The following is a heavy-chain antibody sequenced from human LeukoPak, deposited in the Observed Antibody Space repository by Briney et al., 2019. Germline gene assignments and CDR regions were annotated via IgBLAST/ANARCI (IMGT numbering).Heavy chain of an antibody. Sequence: NPGGSLRLSCAASGFAFSSYNMKWVRRAPGKGLEWVSFISTTSTYIYYADSVKGRFTVSRDNSKNLLYLQMDSLRVEDTAVYYCARAGTCSSTSCDGGIEYWGQGTLVTVSS. J-gene: IGHJ4*02. D-gene: IGHD2-2*01. CDR3: ARAGTCSSTSCDGGIEY. CDR2: ISTTSTYI. CDR1: GFAFSSYN. V-gene: IGHV3-21*06.